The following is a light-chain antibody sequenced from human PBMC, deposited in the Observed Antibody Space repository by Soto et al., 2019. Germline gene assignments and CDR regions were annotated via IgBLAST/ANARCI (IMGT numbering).Light chain of an antibody. J-gene: IGKJ5*01. Sequence: EIVMTQSPVTLPVTPGEPASISCRSSQSLLCNNTYNYLDWYVQKPGQSPQLLIYFGSNRAPGVPDRFSGSGSGTDFTLKINRVEAEDVGTYYCMQALQSLTFGQGTRLEI. CDR3: MQALQSLT. CDR1: QSLLCNNTYNY. V-gene: IGKV2-28*01. CDR2: FGS.